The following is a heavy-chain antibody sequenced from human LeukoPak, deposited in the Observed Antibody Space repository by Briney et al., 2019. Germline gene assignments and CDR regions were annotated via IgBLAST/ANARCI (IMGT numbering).Heavy chain of an antibody. CDR3: ARSGYCGAGTCYSDYFDY. Sequence: PGGSLRLSCAASGFTLSDHYMDWVRQAAGKGLECVGRVRNKANGYRTEYAASVEGRFTVSGDASKNSLYLQMNSLKTEDTAVYYCARSGYCGAGTCYSDYFDYWGLGTLVTVSS. J-gene: IGHJ4*02. CDR2: VRNKANGYRT. D-gene: IGHD2-15*01. V-gene: IGHV3-72*01. CDR1: GFTLSDHY.